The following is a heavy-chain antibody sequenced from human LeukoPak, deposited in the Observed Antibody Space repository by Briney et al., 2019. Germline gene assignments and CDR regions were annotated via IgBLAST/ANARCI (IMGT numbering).Heavy chain of an antibody. CDR3: ARGFGSGSYYKRPDY. CDR1: GGSFSGYY. CDR2: INHSGST. Sequence: SETLSLTCAVYGGSFSGYYWSWIRQPPGKGLEWMGEINHSGSTNYNPSLKSRVTISADTSKNQFSLKLSSVTAADTAVYYCARGFGSGSYYKRPDYWGQGTPVTVSS. V-gene: IGHV4-34*01. J-gene: IGHJ4*02. D-gene: IGHD3-10*01.